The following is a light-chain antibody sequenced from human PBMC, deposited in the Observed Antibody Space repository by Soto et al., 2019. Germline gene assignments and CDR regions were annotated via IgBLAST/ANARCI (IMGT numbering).Light chain of an antibody. J-gene: IGKJ1*01. V-gene: IGKV1D-12*01. CDR3: QQANSFPRT. CDR1: QAISTW. Sequence: DIQMTQSPSSVSASVGDRVTITCRASQAISTWLAWYQQKPGKAPKLLIYAAYNLQTGVPSRFSGSGPGTDFTLTISSLQPEDFATYYCQQANSFPRTFGQGTKVEIK. CDR2: AAY.